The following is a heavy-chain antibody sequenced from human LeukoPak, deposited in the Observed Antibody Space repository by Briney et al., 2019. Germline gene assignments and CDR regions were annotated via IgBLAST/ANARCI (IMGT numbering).Heavy chain of an antibody. Sequence: SETLSLTCTVSGGSISSSFYYWGWIRQPPGKNLEWIGSIYYSGSTYYNPSLKSRVTISVDTSKNQFSLKLSSVTAADTAVYYCARTVAGKHKHRFDYWGQGTLVTVSS. CDR3: ARTVAGKHKHRFDY. D-gene: IGHD6-19*01. V-gene: IGHV4-39*01. CDR1: GGSISSSFYY. CDR2: IYYSGST. J-gene: IGHJ4*02.